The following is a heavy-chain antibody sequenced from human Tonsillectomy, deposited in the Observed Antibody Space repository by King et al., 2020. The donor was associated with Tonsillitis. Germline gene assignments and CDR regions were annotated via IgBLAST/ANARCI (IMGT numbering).Heavy chain of an antibody. CDR2: INTNAGNTGSP. CDR1: GYTFTLYA. D-gene: IGHD7-27*01. V-gene: IGHV7-4-1*02. Sequence: VQLVESGSELKEPGASVKISCKASGYTFTLYAMNWVRQAPGQGLEWMAWINTNAGNTGSPTYAQGFTGRFVLSLDTSASTAYLQINSLKAEDTAVYYCARDYWGSDYWGQGTLLTVSS. J-gene: IGHJ4*02. CDR3: ARDYWGSDY.